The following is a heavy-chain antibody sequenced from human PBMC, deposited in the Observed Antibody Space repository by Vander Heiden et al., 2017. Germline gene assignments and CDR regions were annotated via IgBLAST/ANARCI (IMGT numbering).Heavy chain of an antibody. J-gene: IGHJ5*02. CDR2: INPSGGSA. CDR3: ARDATVVTTIRGGWFDP. V-gene: IGHV1-46*01. CDR1: GYTFTNYY. Sequence: QVQLVQSGAEVKKPGASVKVSCKASGYTFTNYYMPWVRQAPGQGLEWMGIINPSGGSASYAQKFQGRVTMTRDTSTSTVYMELSSLRSEDTAVYYCARDATVVTTIRGGWFDPWGQGTLVTVSS. D-gene: IGHD2-21*02.